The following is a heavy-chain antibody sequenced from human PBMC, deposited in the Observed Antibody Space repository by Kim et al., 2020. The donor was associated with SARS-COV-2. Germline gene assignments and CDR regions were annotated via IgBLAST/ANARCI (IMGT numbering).Heavy chain of an antibody. CDR1: GYTFTSYG. Sequence: ASVKVSCKASGYTFTSYGISWVRQAPGQGLEWMGWISAYNGNTNYAQKLQGRVTMTTDTSTSTAYMELRSLRSDDTAVYYCARDGVGCSSTSCYGGAYYYYYYGMDVWGQGTTDTVSS. CDR3: ARDGVGCSSTSCYGGAYYYYYYGMDV. V-gene: IGHV1-18*01. CDR2: ISAYNGNT. D-gene: IGHD2-2*01. J-gene: IGHJ6*02.